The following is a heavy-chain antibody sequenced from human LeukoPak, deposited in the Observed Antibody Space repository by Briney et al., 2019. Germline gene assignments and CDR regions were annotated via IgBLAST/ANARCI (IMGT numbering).Heavy chain of an antibody. J-gene: IGHJ4*02. CDR3: ARADTSGYIYYFDY. CDR1: GFTFSNYA. D-gene: IGHD3-22*01. V-gene: IGHV3-23*01. CDR2: VSVTGVTT. Sequence: GGSLRLSCAASGFTFSNYAMRWVRQAPGKGVEGVFSVSVTGVTTYYPASVKGRFTISTDNSKNTLYLQLNSLRAEDTAVYYCARADTSGYIYYFDYWGQGTLVTVSS.